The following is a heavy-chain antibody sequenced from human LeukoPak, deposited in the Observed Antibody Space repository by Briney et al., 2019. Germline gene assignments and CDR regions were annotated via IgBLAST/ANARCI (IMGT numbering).Heavy chain of an antibody. V-gene: IGHV4-34*01. J-gene: IGHJ2*01. D-gene: IGHD3-9*01. CDR3: ARVHYDILTGYHHWYFDL. CDR2: INHSGST. Sequence: ASETLSLTCAVYGGSFSGYYWSWIRRPPGKGLEWIGEINHSGSTNYNPSLKSRVTISVDTSKNQFSLKLSSVTAADTAVYYCARVHYDILTGYHHWYFDLWGRGTLVTVSS. CDR1: GGSFSGYY.